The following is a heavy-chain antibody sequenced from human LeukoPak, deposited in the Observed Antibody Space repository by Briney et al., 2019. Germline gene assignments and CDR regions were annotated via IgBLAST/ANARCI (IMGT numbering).Heavy chain of an antibody. Sequence: GASVKVSCKASGGTFSSYAISWVRQAPGQGLEWMGGIIPIFGTANYAQKFQGRVTITADESTSTAYMELSSLRSEDTAVYYCARGPVEMATTPWLDYWGQGTLVTVSS. CDR3: ARGPVEMATTPWLDY. V-gene: IGHV1-69*13. J-gene: IGHJ4*02. D-gene: IGHD5-24*01. CDR1: GGTFSSYA. CDR2: IIPIFGTA.